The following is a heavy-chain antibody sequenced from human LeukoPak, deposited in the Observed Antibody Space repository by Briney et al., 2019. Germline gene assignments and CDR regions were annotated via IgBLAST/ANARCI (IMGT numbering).Heavy chain of an antibody. V-gene: IGHV3-13*01. D-gene: IGHD1-1*01. CDR2: IGTASDT. CDR3: ARGPPRGKYYYMDV. CDR1: GFTSSSFD. J-gene: IGHJ6*03. Sequence: PGGSVRLFCAESGFTSSSFDMQWVRQPTGQGMKWVSTIGTASDTYYPGSVEGRFTLSRDNAKNSLYLQMNSLTAGDTAVYYCARGPPRGKYYYMDVWGKGTTVTVSS.